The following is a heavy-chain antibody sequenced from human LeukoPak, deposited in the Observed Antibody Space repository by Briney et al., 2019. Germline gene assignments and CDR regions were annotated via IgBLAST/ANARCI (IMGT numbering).Heavy chain of an antibody. J-gene: IGHJ4*02. D-gene: IGHD5-12*01. CDR1: GFSFSNFW. V-gene: IGHV3-7*01. Sequence: GGSLRLSCAASGFSFSNFWMGWVRQAPGKGLEWVANIKQDGSETYYVDSVKGRLTISRDNAKNSLYLQMNSLRAEDTAVYYCARERKSGWLSRTDNFDYWGQGTLVTVSS. CDR2: IKQDGSET. CDR3: ARERKSGWLSRTDNFDY.